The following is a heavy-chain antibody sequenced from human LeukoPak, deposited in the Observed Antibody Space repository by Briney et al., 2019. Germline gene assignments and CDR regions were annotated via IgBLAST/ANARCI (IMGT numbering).Heavy chain of an antibody. J-gene: IGHJ5*02. Sequence: GASVKVSCKASGGTFSSYAISWVRQAPGQGLEWLGGIIPIFGTANYAQKFQGRVTITRNTSISTAYMELSSLRSEGTAVYYCARGKKVRGYNWFDPWGQGTLVTVSS. CDR1: GGTFSSYA. CDR3: ARGKKVRGYNWFDP. V-gene: IGHV1-69*05. CDR2: IIPIFGTA. D-gene: IGHD3-16*01.